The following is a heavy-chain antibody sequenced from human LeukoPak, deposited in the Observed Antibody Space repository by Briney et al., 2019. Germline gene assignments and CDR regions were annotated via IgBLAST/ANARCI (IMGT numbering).Heavy chain of an antibody. CDR3: ARAFPRSGWYHY. CDR2: INPNSGGT. CDR1: GYTFTGYY. Sequence: ASVKVSCKASGYTFTGYYMHWVRQAPGQGLEWMGWINPNSGGTNYAQKFQGRVTMTRDTSISTAYMELSRLRSDDTAVYYCARAFPRSGWYHYWGQGTLVTVSS. V-gene: IGHV1-2*02. D-gene: IGHD6-19*01. J-gene: IGHJ4*02.